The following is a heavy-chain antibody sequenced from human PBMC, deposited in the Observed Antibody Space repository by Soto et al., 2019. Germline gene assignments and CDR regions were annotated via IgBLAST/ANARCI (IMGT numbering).Heavy chain of an antibody. Sequence: QVQLVQSGAEVTKPGASVKVSCKASGYTFTRYYIYWVRQAPGQGLEWVAMIKPGGGRTNYAQMFQGRVTLTRDTFTGPVDMELSSLTSDYTAVYYCARGPSCGGDCYLFDYWGQGPLVTVSS. CDR3: ARGPSCGGDCYLFDY. CDR2: IKPGGGRT. J-gene: IGHJ4*02. V-gene: IGHV1-46*01. D-gene: IGHD2-21*02. CDR1: GYTFTRYY.